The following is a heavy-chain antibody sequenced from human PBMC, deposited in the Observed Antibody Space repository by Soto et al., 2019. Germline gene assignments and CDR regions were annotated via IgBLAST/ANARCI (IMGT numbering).Heavy chain of an antibody. V-gene: IGHV1-46*01. CDR3: ARELYLGSQQLAYYYYYGMDV. CDR2: INPSGGST. CDR1: GYSFTSYY. D-gene: IGHD6-13*01. J-gene: IGHJ6*02. Sequence: ASVKVSFKASGYSFTSYYMHWVRQAPGQGLERMGIINPSGGSTSYAQKFQGRVTMTRDTSTSTVYMELSSLRSEDTAVYYCARELYLGSQQLAYYYYYGMDVWGQGTTVTVSS.